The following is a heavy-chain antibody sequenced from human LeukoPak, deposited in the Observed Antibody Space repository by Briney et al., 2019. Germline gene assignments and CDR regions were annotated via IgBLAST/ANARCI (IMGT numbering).Heavy chain of an antibody. CDR3: AKVGGYCRSTSCSGFDY. Sequence: GGSLRLSCAASGFTFSTFGVHWVRQAPGKGLEWVAIIWYDGSNRYYADSVKGRFTISRDNSKNTPYLQMNSLRAEDTAVYYCAKVGGYCRSTSCSGFDYWGQGTLVTVSS. CDR1: GFTFSTFG. CDR2: IWYDGSNR. V-gene: IGHV3-30*02. J-gene: IGHJ4*02. D-gene: IGHD2-2*01.